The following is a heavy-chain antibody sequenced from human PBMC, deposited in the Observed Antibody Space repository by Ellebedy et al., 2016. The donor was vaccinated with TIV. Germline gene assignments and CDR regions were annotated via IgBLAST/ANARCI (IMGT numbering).Heavy chain of an antibody. CDR3: ASGDIWQWLALDY. D-gene: IGHD6-19*01. CDR1: GYTFTSYD. CDR2: ISAYNGNT. Sequence: ASVKVSXXASGYTFTSYDINWVRQAPGQGLEWMGWISAYNGNTNYAQKLQGRVTMTTDTSTSTAYMELRSLRSDDTAVYYCASGDIWQWLALDYWGQGTLVTVSS. J-gene: IGHJ4*02. V-gene: IGHV1-18*01.